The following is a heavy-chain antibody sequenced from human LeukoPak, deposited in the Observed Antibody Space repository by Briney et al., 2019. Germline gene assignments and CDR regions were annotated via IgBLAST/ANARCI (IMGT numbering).Heavy chain of an antibody. V-gene: IGHV3-30*02. CDR2: IRYDGINK. Sequence: GGSLRLSCAASGFSFSNYGMHWVRQAPGKGLEWVALIRYDGINKSYADSVKGRFTISRDNSKNTLYLQVNGLRVEDTAVYYCARDEIGVTTRGNYYSYMDVWGKGTTVTVSS. CDR1: GFSFSNYG. CDR3: ARDEIGVTTRGNYYSYMDV. D-gene: IGHD5-12*01. J-gene: IGHJ6*03.